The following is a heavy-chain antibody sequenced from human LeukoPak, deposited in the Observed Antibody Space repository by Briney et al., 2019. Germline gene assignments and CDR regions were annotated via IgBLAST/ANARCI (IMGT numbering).Heavy chain of an antibody. D-gene: IGHD3-9*01. CDR3: AREMPHYDILTGYSPTSLFDY. CDR1: GGSISSNSYY. J-gene: IGHJ4*02. V-gene: IGHV4-61*02. Sequence: PSETLSLTCTVSGGSISSNSYYWSWIRQPAGKGLEWIGRIYTSGSTNYNPSLKSRVTISVDTSKNQFSLKLSSVTAADTAVYYCAREMPHYDILTGYSPTSLFDYWGQGTLVTVSS. CDR2: IYTSGST.